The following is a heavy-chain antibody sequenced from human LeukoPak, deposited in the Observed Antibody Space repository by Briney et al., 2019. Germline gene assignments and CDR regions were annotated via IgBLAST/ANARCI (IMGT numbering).Heavy chain of an antibody. V-gene: IGHV3-30*01. J-gene: IGHJ3*02. D-gene: IGHD1-26*01. CDR2: ISYDGSNK. Sequence: GRYLRLSCAARGLTFSSYAMHWDHQAQGKGLEWVAVISYDGSNKYYADSVKGRFTISRDNSKNTLYLQMNSLRAEDTAVYYCARESWEIWGQGTMVTVSS. CDR1: GLTFSSYA. CDR3: ARESWEI.